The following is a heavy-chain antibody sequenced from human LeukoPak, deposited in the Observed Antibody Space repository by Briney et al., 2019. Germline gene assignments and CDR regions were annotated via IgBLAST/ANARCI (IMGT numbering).Heavy chain of an antibody. CDR3: AREGIAAADPFDY. V-gene: IGHV4-4*07. CDR2: IYTSGST. Sequence: SETLSLTCTVSGDSISGFYWSWIRQAAGKGLEWIGHIYTSGSTNYNPSLKSRVTMSVDTSKNQFSLKLSSVTAADTAVYYCAREGIAAADPFDYWGQGTLVTVSS. D-gene: IGHD6-13*01. CDR1: GDSISGFY. J-gene: IGHJ4*02.